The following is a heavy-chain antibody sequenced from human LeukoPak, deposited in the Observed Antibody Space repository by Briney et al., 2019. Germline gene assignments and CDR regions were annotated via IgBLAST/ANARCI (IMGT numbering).Heavy chain of an antibody. Sequence: GGSLRLSCAASGFTVSSNYMSWVRQAPGKGLEWVSVIYSGGSTYYADSVKGRFTISRDNSKDTLYLQMNSLRAEDTAVYYCARDEGELGTDYWGQGTLVTVSS. V-gene: IGHV3-53*01. D-gene: IGHD7-27*01. CDR3: ARDEGELGTDY. CDR1: GFTVSSNY. J-gene: IGHJ4*02. CDR2: IYSGGST.